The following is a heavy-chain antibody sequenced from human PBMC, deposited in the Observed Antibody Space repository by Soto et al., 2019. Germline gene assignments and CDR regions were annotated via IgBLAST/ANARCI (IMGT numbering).Heavy chain of an antibody. CDR1: GGTFSSYA. Sequence: ASVKVSCTASGGTFSSYAISWVRQAPGQGLEWMGGIIPIFGTANYAQKFQGRVTITADESTSTAYMELSSLRSEDTAVYYCAIEYSSSPPYYPIGYWGQGTLVTVPQ. CDR3: AIEYSSSPPYYPIGY. CDR2: IIPIFGTA. J-gene: IGHJ4*02. D-gene: IGHD6-6*01. V-gene: IGHV1-69*13.